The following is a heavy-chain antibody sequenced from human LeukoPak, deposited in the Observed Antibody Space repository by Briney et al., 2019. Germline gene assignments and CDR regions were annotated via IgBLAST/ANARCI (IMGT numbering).Heavy chain of an antibody. D-gene: IGHD2-21*01. Sequence: PGGSLRLSCAASGFTFSSYWMHWVRQAPGKGLVWVSRVNGDGTITHYADSVKGRFTISRDNAKNTLYLQMNSLRADDAAVYYCAREGIAFSYSYWGQGTLVTVSS. V-gene: IGHV3-74*01. CDR2: VNGDGTIT. CDR3: AREGIAFSYSY. CDR1: GFTFSSYW. J-gene: IGHJ4*02.